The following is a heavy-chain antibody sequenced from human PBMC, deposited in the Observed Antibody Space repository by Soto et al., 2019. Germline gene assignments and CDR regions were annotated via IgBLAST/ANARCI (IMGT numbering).Heavy chain of an antibody. CDR1: GFTFSNYA. J-gene: IGHJ4*02. CDR2: ISGNGGRT. Sequence: GGSLRLSCAASGFTFSNYAMNWVRQAPGKGLEWVSIISGNGGRTDYADSVKGRFTISRDNSKNTLYFQMNSLRAEDTAVYYCARGNLYREKLRYFDFGAGPFDYWGQGTLVTVSS. D-gene: IGHD3-9*01. V-gene: IGHV3-23*01. CDR3: ARGNLYREKLRYFDFGAGPFDY.